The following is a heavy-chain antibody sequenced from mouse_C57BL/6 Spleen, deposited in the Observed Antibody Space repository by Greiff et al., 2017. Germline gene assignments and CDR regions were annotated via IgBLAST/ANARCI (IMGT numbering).Heavy chain of an antibody. J-gene: IGHJ2*01. CDR3: ARRSPRYGNYD. V-gene: IGHV1-80*01. D-gene: IGHD2-1*01. CDR2: IYPGDGDT. CDR1: GYAFSSYW. Sequence: VQLQQSGAELVKPGASVKISCTASGYAFSSYWMNWVKQRPGKGLEWIGQIYPGDGDTNYNGKLKGKATLTADKSSSTAYMQLSSLTSEDSAVYFCARRSPRYGNYDWGQGTTLTVSS.